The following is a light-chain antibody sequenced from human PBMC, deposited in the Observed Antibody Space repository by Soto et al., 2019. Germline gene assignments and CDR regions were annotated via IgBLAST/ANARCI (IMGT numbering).Light chain of an antibody. J-gene: IGKJ5*01. CDR2: GAS. V-gene: IGKV3-15*01. CDR1: QSVSSN. Sequence: EIVMTQSPATLSVSPGERATLSCRASQSVSSNLAWYQQKPGQAPRLLLYGASTRATGISARFSGSRSGTEFTLTISSLQSEDFAVYYCQQYNNWPPTFGQGTRLEIK. CDR3: QQYNNWPPT.